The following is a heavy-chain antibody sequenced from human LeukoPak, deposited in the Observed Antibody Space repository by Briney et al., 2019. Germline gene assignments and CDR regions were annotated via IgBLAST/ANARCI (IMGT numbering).Heavy chain of an antibody. CDR3: VRGVYASGSSP. J-gene: IGHJ5*02. D-gene: IGHD3-10*01. V-gene: IGHV3-74*01. CDR1: GFTLSNYW. Sequence: GGSLRLSCEASGFTLSNYWMYWVRQAPGEGLVWVSRITSDGSSNYADSVKGRFTISRDSAKNTLYLQMNSLRAEDTAVYYCVRGVYASGSSPWGQGTLVTVSS. CDR2: ITSDGSSN.